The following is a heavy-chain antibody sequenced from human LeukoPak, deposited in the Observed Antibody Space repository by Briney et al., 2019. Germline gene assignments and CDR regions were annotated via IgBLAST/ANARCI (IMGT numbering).Heavy chain of an antibody. D-gene: IGHD1-26*01. V-gene: IGHV5-51*01. J-gene: IGHJ6*03. Sequence: GGSLKISCKGSGYSFTSYWIGWVRQMPGKGLEWMGIIYPGDSDTRYSPSFQGQVTISADKSISTAYLQWSSLKASDTAMYYCARRKGGSYSDYYYYMDVWGKGTTVTVSS. CDR3: ARRKGGSYSDYYYYMDV. CDR2: IYPGDSDT. CDR1: GYSFTSYW.